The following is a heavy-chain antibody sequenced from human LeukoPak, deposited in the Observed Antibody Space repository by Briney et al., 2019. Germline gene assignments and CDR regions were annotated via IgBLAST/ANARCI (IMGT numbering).Heavy chain of an antibody. CDR2: TYYRSTWYN. J-gene: IGHJ5*02. V-gene: IGHV6-1*01. CDR1: GDSVSSNSVT. CDR3: ARRLTQYDCFDP. D-gene: IGHD2-2*01. Sequence: SQTLTLTCAISGDSVSSNSVTRNWIRQSPSRGLEWLGRTYYRSTWYNDYAVSVRGRITVNPDTSKNQFSLHLNSVTPEDTAVYYCARRLTQYDCFDPWGQGILVTVSS.